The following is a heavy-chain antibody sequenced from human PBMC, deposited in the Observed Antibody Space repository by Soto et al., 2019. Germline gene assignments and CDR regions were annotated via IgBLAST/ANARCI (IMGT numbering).Heavy chain of an antibody. V-gene: IGHV1-2*02. CDR3: ARAIAVAGTGDY. Sequence: QVQLVQSGAEVKKPGASVKVSCKASGYTFTGYYMHWVRQAPGQGLEWMGWINPNSDGTNYAQKFQGRVTMTRDTSISTAYMELSRLRSDDTAVYYCARAIAVAGTGDYWGQGTLVTVSS. J-gene: IGHJ4*02. D-gene: IGHD6-19*01. CDR2: INPNSDGT. CDR1: GYTFTGYY.